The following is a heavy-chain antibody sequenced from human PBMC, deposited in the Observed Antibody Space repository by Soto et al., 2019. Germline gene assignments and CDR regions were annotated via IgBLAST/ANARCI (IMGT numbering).Heavy chain of an antibody. D-gene: IGHD6-19*01. Sequence: GGSLRLSCAASGFTYSSYGMHWVRQAPGKGLEWVAVLAFDGTDKYYADSVKGRFTISRDNSKNTLYLQMNSLRAEDTAVYYCAKDVGSSGWFPFDYWGQGTLSPSPQ. CDR2: LAFDGTDK. CDR3: AKDVGSSGWFPFDY. J-gene: IGHJ4*02. V-gene: IGHV3-30*18. CDR1: GFTYSSYG.